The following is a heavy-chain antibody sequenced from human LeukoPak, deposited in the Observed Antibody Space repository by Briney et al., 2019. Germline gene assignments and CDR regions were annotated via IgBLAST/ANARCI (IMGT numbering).Heavy chain of an antibody. J-gene: IGHJ4*02. CDR2: ISSSGSTI. CDR1: GFTFSDYY. V-gene: IGHV3-11*01. CDR3: ARDQRWLKEFDY. D-gene: IGHD4-17*01. Sequence: PGGSLRLSCAASGFTFSDYYMSWIRQAPGKGLEWVSYISSSGSTIYYADSVKGRFTISRDNAKNSLYLQMNSLGAEDTAVYYCARDQRWLKEFDYWGQGTLVTVSS.